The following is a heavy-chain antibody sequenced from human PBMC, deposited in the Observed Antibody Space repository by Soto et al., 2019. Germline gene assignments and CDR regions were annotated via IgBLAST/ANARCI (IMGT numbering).Heavy chain of an antibody. Sequence: PXEFLTICFTPGGYKFTSYWIGLVRQMRGKGLEWMGIIYPDDSDTTYSPSFEGQVTISADKSISTAYLQWSSLKASDTATYYCARTGFSSRWYRMDVWGQGTKVTVSS. CDR3: ARTGFSSRWYRMDV. J-gene: IGHJ6*02. CDR1: GYKFTSYW. V-gene: IGHV5-51*01. CDR2: IYPDDSDT. D-gene: IGHD6-13*01.